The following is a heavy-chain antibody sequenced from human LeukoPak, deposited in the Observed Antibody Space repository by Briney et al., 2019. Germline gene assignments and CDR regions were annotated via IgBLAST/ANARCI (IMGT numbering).Heavy chain of an antibody. CDR2: ISSSSGYI. D-gene: IGHD2-15*01. Sequence: PGGSLRLSCAASGFTFSSYSMNWVRQAPGKGLEWVSSISSSSGYIYYADSVKGRFTISRDNAKNSLYLQMNSLRAEDTAVYYCASGSGGTIDYWGQGTLVTVSS. J-gene: IGHJ4*02. V-gene: IGHV3-21*01. CDR1: GFTFSSYS. CDR3: ASGSGGTIDY.